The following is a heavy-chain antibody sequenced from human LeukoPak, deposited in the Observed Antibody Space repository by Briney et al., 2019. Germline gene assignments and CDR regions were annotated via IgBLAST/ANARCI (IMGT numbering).Heavy chain of an antibody. CDR3: ARDRGPNPWYYDSSGYLDY. Sequence: PSETLSLTCAVYGGSFSGYYWSWIRQPPGKGVEWIGEINHSGSTNYNPSLKSRVTISVDTSKNQFSLKLSSVTAADTAVYYCARDRGPNPWYYDSSGYLDYWGQGTLVTVSS. D-gene: IGHD3-22*01. CDR1: GGSFSGYY. V-gene: IGHV4-34*01. CDR2: INHSGST. J-gene: IGHJ4*02.